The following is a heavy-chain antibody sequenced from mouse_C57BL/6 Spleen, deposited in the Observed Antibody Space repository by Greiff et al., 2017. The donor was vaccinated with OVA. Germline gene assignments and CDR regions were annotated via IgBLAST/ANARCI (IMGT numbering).Heavy chain of an antibody. CDR2: IYPGDGDP. D-gene: IGHD3-1*01. V-gene: IGHV1-80*01. J-gene: IGHJ4*01. Sequence: VQLQQSGAELVKPGASVKISCKASGYAFSSYWMTWVKQRPGKGLEWIGQIYPGDGDPNYNGKFKGKATLTADTSSSTAYMQISSLTSEDSAVYFCARAGLLYAMDYWGQGTSVTVSS. CDR3: ARAGLLYAMDY. CDR1: GYAFSSYW.